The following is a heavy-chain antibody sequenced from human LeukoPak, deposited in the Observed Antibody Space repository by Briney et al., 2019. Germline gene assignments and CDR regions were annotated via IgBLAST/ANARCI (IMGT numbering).Heavy chain of an antibody. V-gene: IGHV3-23*01. CDR1: GYSLSSGYY. J-gene: IGHJ3*02. CDR2: ISGSGGST. CDR3: AKGGYQLLRAAFDI. D-gene: IGHD2-2*01. Sequence: ETLSLTCTVYGYSLSSGYYWGWIRQPPGKGLEWVSAISGSGGSTYYVDSVKGRFTISRDNSKNTLYLQMNSLRAEDTAVYYCAKGGYQLLRAAFDIWGQGTMVTVSS.